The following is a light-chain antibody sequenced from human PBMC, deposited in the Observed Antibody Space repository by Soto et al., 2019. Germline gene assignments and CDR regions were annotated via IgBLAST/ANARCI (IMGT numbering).Light chain of an antibody. V-gene: IGLV2-14*01. CDR2: DVT. CDR3: TSRTSSATYV. Sequence: QSALTQPASVSGSPGQSITISCTGTNNDIGLYDYVSWYQGHPGKAPRLIIYDVTHRPSGVSSRFSGSKSVNTASLTISGLQAEDEADYYCTSRTSSATYVFGSGTKLTVL. J-gene: IGLJ1*01. CDR1: NNDIGLYDY.